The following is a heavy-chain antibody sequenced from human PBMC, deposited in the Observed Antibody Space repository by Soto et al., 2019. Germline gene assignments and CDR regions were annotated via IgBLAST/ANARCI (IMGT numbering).Heavy chain of an antibody. Sequence: QVQLVQSGAEVKKPGASVKVSCKASGYTFTTYYIHWVRQAPGQGLEWMGIINPSGGNITYAQKLQGRVTMTRDTSTSTVYMDLSSLRSEDTAVYYCGRDGGYQRFDYWGQGALVTVSP. CDR1: GYTFTTYY. J-gene: IGHJ4*02. D-gene: IGHD2-2*01. CDR3: GRDGGYQRFDY. V-gene: IGHV1-46*03. CDR2: INPSGGNI.